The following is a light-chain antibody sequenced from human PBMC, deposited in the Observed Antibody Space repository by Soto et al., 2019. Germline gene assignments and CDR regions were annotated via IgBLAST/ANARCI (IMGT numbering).Light chain of an antibody. Sequence: EIVMTQSPATLSVFPGERATLSCRASQSVSSNLAWYQQKPGQAPRLLIYGASTRATGIAARFSGSGSGAQFTLTISSLQSEDCAVYYCQPYNKWPRTFGQGTKVEI. CDR3: QPYNKWPRT. V-gene: IGKV3-15*01. CDR1: QSVSSN. CDR2: GAS. J-gene: IGKJ1*01.